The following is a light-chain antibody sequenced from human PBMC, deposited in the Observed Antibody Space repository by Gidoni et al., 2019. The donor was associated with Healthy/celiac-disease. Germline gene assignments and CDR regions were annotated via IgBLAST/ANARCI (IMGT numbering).Light chain of an antibody. CDR3: SSYTSSSHYV. V-gene: IGLV2-14*01. CDR1: SSDVGGYNY. J-gene: IGLJ1*01. CDR2: DVS. Sequence: QSALTQTAAVSGSRGQALTISCTGTSSDVGGYNYVSWYQQHPGKAPKLRIYDVSNRPSGVSNRFSGSKSGNTASLTISGLQAEDEADYYCSSYTSSSHYVFGTGTKVTVL.